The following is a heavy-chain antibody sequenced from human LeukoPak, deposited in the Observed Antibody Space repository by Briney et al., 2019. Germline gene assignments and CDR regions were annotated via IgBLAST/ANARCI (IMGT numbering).Heavy chain of an antibody. CDR2: IYYDGSA. D-gene: IGHD3-10*01. J-gene: IGHJ6*02. V-gene: IGHV4-31*03. CDR3: ARGPPLLWFGELFPLYYYYYGMDV. Sequence: SETLSLTCSVSGDSISRGGYYWSWIRHHPGKGLEWIGYIYYDGSADYNPSLESRVTISVDTSQNRFSLRLASVTAADTAVYYCARGPPLLWFGELFPLYYYYYGMDVWGQGTTVTVSS. CDR1: GDSISRGGYY.